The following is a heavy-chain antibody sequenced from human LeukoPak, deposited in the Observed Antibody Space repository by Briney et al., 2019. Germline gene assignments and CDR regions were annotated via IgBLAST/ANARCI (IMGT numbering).Heavy chain of an antibody. V-gene: IGHV1-18*01. D-gene: IGHD3-22*01. CDR3: ARVVHRSYYYDSSGYPAPMDFDY. Sequence: ASVKVSYKASGYTFTSYGISWVRQAPGQGLEWMGWISAYNGNTNYAQKLQGRVTMTTDTSTSTAYMELRSLRSDDTAVYYCARVVHRSYYYDSSGYPAPMDFDYWGQGTLVTVSS. CDR2: ISAYNGNT. CDR1: GYTFTSYG. J-gene: IGHJ4*02.